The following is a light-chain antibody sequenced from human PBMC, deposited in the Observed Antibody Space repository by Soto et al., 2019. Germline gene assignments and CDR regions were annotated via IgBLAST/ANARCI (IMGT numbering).Light chain of an antibody. CDR1: SSDVGGYNY. CDR2: DVS. CDR3: QSYDSSLSALYV. Sequence: QSALTQPASVSGSPGQSITISCTGTSSDVGGYNYVSWYQQHPGKAPKLMIYDVSNRPSGVSDRFSGSKSGNSASLAISGLQAEDEADYYCQSYDSSLSALYVFGTGTKVTVL. J-gene: IGLJ1*01. V-gene: IGLV2-14*01.